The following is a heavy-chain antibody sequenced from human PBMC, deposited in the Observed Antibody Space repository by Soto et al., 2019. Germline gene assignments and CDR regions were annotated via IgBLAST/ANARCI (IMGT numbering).Heavy chain of an antibody. CDR3: AAETKSSFYGMDV. CDR2: ISYDGSNK. CDR1: GLTFSSSA. J-gene: IGHJ6*02. V-gene: IGHV3-30*03. Sequence: QVQLMESGGGVVQPGRSLRLSCAASGLTFSSSAMHWVRQAPGKGLEWVALISYDGSNKYYVDSVKGRFTISRDNSKNTLDLQMNSLREEDTAVYDCAAETKSSFYGMDVWGQGTTVTVSS.